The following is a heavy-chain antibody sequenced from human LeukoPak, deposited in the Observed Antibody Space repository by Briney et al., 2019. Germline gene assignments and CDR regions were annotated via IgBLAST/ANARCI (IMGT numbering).Heavy chain of an antibody. Sequence: ASVKVSCKASGYTFTGYYMHWVRRAPGQGLEWMGWINPNSGGTNYAQKFQGRVTMTRDTSISTAYMELSRLRSDDTAVYYCARSISGPSHAFDIWGQGTMVTVSS. CDR1: GYTFTGYY. CDR3: ARSISGPSHAFDI. V-gene: IGHV1-2*02. CDR2: INPNSGGT. D-gene: IGHD2-21*01. J-gene: IGHJ3*02.